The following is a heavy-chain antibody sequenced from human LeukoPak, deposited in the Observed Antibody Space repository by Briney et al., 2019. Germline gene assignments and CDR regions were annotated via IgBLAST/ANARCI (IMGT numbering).Heavy chain of an antibody. CDR2: INTDGSST. CDR1: GFTVSSNY. V-gene: IGHV3-74*01. CDR3: ARDPSTYYDILTGYSPGYFDY. J-gene: IGHJ4*02. D-gene: IGHD3-9*01. Sequence: PGGSLRLSCAASGFTVSSNYMSWVRQAPGKGLEWVSRINTDGSSTNYADSVKGRFTISRDNAKNTLYLQMNSLRAEDTAVYYCARDPSTYYDILTGYSPGYFDYWGQGTLVTVSS.